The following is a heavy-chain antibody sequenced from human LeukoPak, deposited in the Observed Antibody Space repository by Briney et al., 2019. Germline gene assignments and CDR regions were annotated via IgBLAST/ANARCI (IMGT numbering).Heavy chain of an antibody. CDR2: ISYDGSNK. D-gene: IGHD3-3*01. Sequence: PGRSLRLSCAASGFTFSSYAMHWVRQAPGKGLEWVAVISYDGSNKYYADSVKGRFTISRDNAKNSLYLQMNSLRAEDTALYHCARDDSRSYYDFWSGYYRSKDDAFDIWGQGTMVTVSS. CDR1: GFTFSSYA. V-gene: IGHV3-30-3*01. J-gene: IGHJ3*02. CDR3: ARDDSRSYYDFWSGYYRSKDDAFDI.